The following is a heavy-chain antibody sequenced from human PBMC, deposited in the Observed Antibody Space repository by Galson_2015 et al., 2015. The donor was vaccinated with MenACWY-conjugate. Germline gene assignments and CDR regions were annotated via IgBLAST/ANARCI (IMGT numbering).Heavy chain of an antibody. V-gene: IGHV3-23*01. Sequence: SLRLSCAASGFTFSSYAMSWVRQAPGKGLEWVSAISDSGESTNYADSVKGRFTISRDNSKNTLYLQIYSLRADDTAVYYCAKGRGAFDIWGQGTMVTVSS. J-gene: IGHJ3*02. CDR2: ISDSGEST. CDR1: GFTFSSYA. CDR3: AKGRGAFDI.